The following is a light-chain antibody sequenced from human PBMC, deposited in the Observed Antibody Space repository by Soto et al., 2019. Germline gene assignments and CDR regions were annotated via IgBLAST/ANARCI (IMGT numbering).Light chain of an antibody. CDR3: QQYNGYSST. Sequence: DIQLTQSPSTLSASVGDRVTITCRASQSINYWLAWYQQKPGKAPNLLIYEASSLQSGVPSRFSGSGSGTDFTLTISSLQPDDFATYFCQQYNGYSSTFGQGTKVDIK. J-gene: IGKJ1*01. CDR1: QSINYW. V-gene: IGKV1-5*01. CDR2: EAS.